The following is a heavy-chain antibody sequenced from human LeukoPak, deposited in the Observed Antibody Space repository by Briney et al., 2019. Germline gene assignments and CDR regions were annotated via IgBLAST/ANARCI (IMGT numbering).Heavy chain of an antibody. D-gene: IGHD6-19*01. J-gene: IGHJ4*02. CDR2: ISRCDGTS. CDR1: GFTFETGE. Sequence: AGGSLRLACVVSGFTFETGEMNWGRQAPGKGQGWNSYISRCDGTSSYVESVKGRVTISRNNAKNSLYLQMNSLRAEDTAVYYCARPHSSGYYYFDHWGQGTLVTVSS. CDR3: ARPHSSGYYYFDH. V-gene: IGHV3-48*03.